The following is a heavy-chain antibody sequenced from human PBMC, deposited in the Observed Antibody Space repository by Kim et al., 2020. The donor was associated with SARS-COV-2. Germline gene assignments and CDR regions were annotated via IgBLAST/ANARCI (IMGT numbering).Heavy chain of an antibody. D-gene: IGHD1-1*01. CDR1: GFTFDDYA. CDR2: ISWNSGSI. V-gene: IGHV3-9*01. CDR3: AKAGTEHYYYYGMDV. Sequence: GGSLRLSCAASGFTFDDYAMHWVRQAPGKGLEWVSGISWNSGSIGYADSVKGRFTISRDNAKNSLYLQMNSLRAEDTALYYCAKAGTEHYYYYGMDVWGQSTTVTVSS. J-gene: IGHJ6*02.